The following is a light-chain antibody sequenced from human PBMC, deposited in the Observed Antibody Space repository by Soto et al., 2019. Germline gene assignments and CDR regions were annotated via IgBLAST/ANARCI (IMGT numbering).Light chain of an antibody. V-gene: IGLV2-14*01. Sequence: QSVLTQPASVSGSPGQSITISCTGTSSDVGGYNYVSWYQQHPGKAPKLMIYEVSNRPSGVSNRFSGSKSGNTASLTISGLQAEDEADYYCSSYTSSSTPYVFETGTKLTVL. CDR1: SSDVGGYNY. J-gene: IGLJ1*01. CDR3: SSYTSSSTPYV. CDR2: EVS.